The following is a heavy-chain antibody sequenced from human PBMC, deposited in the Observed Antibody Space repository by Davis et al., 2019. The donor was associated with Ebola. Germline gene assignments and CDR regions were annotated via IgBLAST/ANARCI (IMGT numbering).Heavy chain of an antibody. CDR1: GFTFSNYA. CDR2: ISYGGDTT. V-gene: IGHV3-23*01. J-gene: IGHJ5*02. Sequence: GESLKISCTASGFTFSNYAMIWVRQAPGKGLEWVSSISYGGDTTYYAHSVEGRFTISRDNSKNTLYLQMNSLRGEDTAVYYCAMNWNANRWGRGTLVTVSS. D-gene: IGHD1-1*01. CDR3: AMNWNANR.